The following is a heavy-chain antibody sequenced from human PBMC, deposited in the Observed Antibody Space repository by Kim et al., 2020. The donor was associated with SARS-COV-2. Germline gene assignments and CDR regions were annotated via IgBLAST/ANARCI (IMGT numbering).Heavy chain of an antibody. CDR3: APPPRMTTVFYFDS. CDR2: ISSSSSYI. V-gene: IGHV3-21*01. Sequence: GGSLRLSCAASGFSFSSYTMNWVRQAPGKGLEWVSSISSSSSYIYYADSVKGRFTISRDNAKNSLFLQMNSLRAEDTAVYYCAPPPRMTTVFYFDSWRQGTLVSVSS. D-gene: IGHD4-4*01. CDR1: GFSFSSYT. J-gene: IGHJ4*01.